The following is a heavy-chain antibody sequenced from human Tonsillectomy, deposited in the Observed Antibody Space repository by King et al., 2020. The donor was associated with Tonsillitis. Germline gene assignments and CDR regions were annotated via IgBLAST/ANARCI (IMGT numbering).Heavy chain of an antibody. CDR2: IIPMFDIA. V-gene: IGHV1-69*09. Sequence: EQLVQSGAEVKKPGSSVTVSCKATGGTFSNYAISWVRQAPGQGLEWMGRIIPMFDIASYAQKFQGRVTITADKSTSTAYMELSSLRSEDTAGYYCARDGITGYSSSWYYHWGQGTLVTVSS. CDR3: ARDGITGYSSSWYYH. J-gene: IGHJ4*02. CDR1: GGTFSNYA. D-gene: IGHD6-13*01.